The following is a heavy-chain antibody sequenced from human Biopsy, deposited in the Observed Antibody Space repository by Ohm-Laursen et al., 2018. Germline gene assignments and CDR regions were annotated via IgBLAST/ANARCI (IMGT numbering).Heavy chain of an antibody. J-gene: IGHJ4*02. V-gene: IGHV3-11*01. Sequence: SLRLSCAAPGFTFGDYYMSWIRQAPGKGLEWLSYISGSGVTKMYAGSVKGRFTVSRDNAKNSLYLEMNNLTVEDTAVYYCATDGAGSYNENWGQGTLVSVPS. D-gene: IGHD3-10*01. CDR1: GFTFGDYY. CDR2: ISGSGVTK. CDR3: ATDGAGSYNEN.